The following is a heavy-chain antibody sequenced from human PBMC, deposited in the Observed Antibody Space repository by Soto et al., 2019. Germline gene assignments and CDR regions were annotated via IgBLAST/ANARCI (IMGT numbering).Heavy chain of an antibody. CDR2: IYRNDEK. V-gene: IGHV2-5*01. D-gene: IGHD2-21*02. CDR1: GFSLSTNELV. Sequence: SGPTLVNPTQTLTLTCTFPGFSLSTNELVVGWVRQPPGKALEWLALIYRNDEKRYSSSLKSRLTITKDTSKTQVVLTLTNMDPVDTATYYCVRGLVGTWYLDRWGRGTLVTVSS. CDR3: VRGLVGTWYLDR. J-gene: IGHJ2*01.